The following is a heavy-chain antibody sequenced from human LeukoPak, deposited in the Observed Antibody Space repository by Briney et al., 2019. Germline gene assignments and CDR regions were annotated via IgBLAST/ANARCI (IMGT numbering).Heavy chain of an antibody. V-gene: IGHV3-15*05. Sequence: GGSLRLSCAASGFTFSNAWMSWVRQAPGKGLEWVGRIKSKTDGGTTDYAAPVKGRFTISRDNAKNTLYLQMNSLRAEDTAVYYCARVRYYYYGMDVWGQGTTVTVSS. CDR1: GFTFSNAW. CDR2: IKSKTDGGTT. CDR3: ARVRYYYYGMDV. J-gene: IGHJ6*02.